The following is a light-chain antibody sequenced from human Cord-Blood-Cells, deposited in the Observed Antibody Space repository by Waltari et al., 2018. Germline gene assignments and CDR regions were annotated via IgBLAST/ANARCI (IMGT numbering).Light chain of an antibody. CDR1: SSRVGSYNL. CDR2: EGS. J-gene: IGLJ3*02. V-gene: IGLV2-23*01. Sequence: QSALPQPASVSGSPGQSITIPCTVTSSRVGSYNLVSWYQQHPGKAPKLMIYEGSKRPSGVSNRFSGSKSGNTASLTISGLQAEDEADYYCCSYAGSSTWVFGGGTKLTVL. CDR3: CSYAGSSTWV.